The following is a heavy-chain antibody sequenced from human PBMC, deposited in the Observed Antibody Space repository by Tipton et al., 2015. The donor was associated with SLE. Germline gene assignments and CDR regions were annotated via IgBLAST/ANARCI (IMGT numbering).Heavy chain of an antibody. Sequence: SLRLSCAASGLTFSSYWMTWVRQAPGKGLEWVANINQDGSDKYYVDSVEGRFTISRDNAQNSLYLEMNGLRVEDTAVYYCGLVHWGQGTLVTVSS. D-gene: IGHD6-13*01. CDR1: GLTFSSYW. CDR2: INQDGSDK. CDR3: GLVH. V-gene: IGHV3-7*01. J-gene: IGHJ4*02.